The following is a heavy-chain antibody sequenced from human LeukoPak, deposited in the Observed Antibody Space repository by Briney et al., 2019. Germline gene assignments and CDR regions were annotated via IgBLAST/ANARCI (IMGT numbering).Heavy chain of an antibody. D-gene: IGHD3-22*01. V-gene: IGHV3-48*03. CDR2: ISSSGSTI. CDR3: ARVPYDCSGYHYYMYYFDY. CDR1: GFTFSSYE. J-gene: IGHJ4*02. Sequence: GGSLRLSCAASGFTFSSYEMNWVRQAPGKWLEWVSYISSSGSTIYYADSVKGRFTISRDNAKNSLYLQMNSLRAEDTAVYYCARVPYDCSGYHYYMYYFDYWGQGTLVTVSS.